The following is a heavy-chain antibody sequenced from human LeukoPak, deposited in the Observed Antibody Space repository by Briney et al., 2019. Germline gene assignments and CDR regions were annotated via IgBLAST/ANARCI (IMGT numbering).Heavy chain of an antibody. CDR3: ARDLSYYHDNAYYLMAY. CDR1: GFTFSSYA. V-gene: IGHV3-30-3*01. D-gene: IGHD3-22*01. J-gene: IGHJ4*02. CDR2: ISYDGSNK. Sequence: GRSLRLSCAASGFTFSSYAMHWVRQAPGKGLEWVAVISYDGSNKYYADSVKGRFTISRDNSKNTLYLQMNSLRAEDTAVHYCARDLSYYHDNAYYLMAYWGQGTLVTVSS.